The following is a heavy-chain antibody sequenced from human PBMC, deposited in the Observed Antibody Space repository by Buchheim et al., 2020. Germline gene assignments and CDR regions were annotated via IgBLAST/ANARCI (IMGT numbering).Heavy chain of an antibody. V-gene: IGHV4-34*01. J-gene: IGHJ4*02. D-gene: IGHD6-6*01. CDR3: ARGVYSSSPHFDY. Sequence: QVQLQQWGAGLLKPSETLSLTCAVYGGSFSGYYWSWIRQPPGKGLEWIGEINHSGSTNYNPSLKSRVTISVDKSKNQFSLKLSSVTAADTAVYYCARGVYSSSPHFDYWGQGTL. CDR2: INHSGST. CDR1: GGSFSGYY.